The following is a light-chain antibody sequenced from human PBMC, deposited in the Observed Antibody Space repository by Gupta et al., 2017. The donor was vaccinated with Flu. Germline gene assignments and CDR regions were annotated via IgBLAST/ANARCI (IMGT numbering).Light chain of an antibody. Sequence: DIQMTQSPSSLSASVGDRITITCQASQGIRSDLGWYQQKPGKAPKRLIYAASYLQSGVPSRFSGSGSGTEFTLTVSRLHPEDFATYYCLQHNTYPWTFGQGTKVEIK. CDR2: AAS. CDR1: QGIRSD. CDR3: LQHNTYPWT. J-gene: IGKJ1*01. V-gene: IGKV1-17*01.